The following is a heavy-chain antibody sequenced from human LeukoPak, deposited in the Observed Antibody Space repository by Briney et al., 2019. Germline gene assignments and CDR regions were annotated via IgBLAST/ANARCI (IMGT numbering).Heavy chain of an antibody. Sequence: SETLSLTCTVSGGSISSYYWSWIRQPAGKGLEWIGRIYTSGSTNYNPPLKSRVTMSVDTSKNQFSLKLSSVTAADTAVYYCARDRGALSEYYFDYWGQGTLVTVSS. V-gene: IGHV4-4*07. CDR3: ARDRGALSEYYFDY. CDR1: GGSISSYY. CDR2: IYTSGST. J-gene: IGHJ4*02. D-gene: IGHD3-10*01.